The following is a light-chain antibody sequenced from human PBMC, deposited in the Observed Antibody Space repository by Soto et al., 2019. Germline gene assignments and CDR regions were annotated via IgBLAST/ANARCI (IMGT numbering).Light chain of an antibody. Sequence: EIVLTQSPGTLSLSPGERATLSCRASQSVSSSSLAWYQQKRGQAPRLLIHGASSRATGIPGRFSGSGSGTDFTLTISSLQSEDFAIYYCQQYNNWPLTFGGGTKVDIK. CDR3: QQYNNWPLT. CDR2: GAS. V-gene: IGKV3-20*01. J-gene: IGKJ4*01. CDR1: QSVSSSS.